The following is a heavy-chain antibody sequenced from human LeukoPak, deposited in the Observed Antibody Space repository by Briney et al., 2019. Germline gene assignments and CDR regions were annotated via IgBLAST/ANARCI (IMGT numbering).Heavy chain of an antibody. D-gene: IGHD3-3*01. J-gene: IGHJ6*03. Sequence: PGGSLRLSCAASGFTFSSYAMSWVRQAPGKWLEWVSAISGSGGSTYYADSVKGRFTISRDNSKNTLYLQMNSLRAEDTAVYYCAKDGRYYDFWSGYLKPAYYYYYMDVWGKGTTVTVSS. CDR1: GFTFSSYA. CDR3: AKDGRYYDFWSGYLKPAYYYYYMDV. V-gene: IGHV3-23*01. CDR2: ISGSGGST.